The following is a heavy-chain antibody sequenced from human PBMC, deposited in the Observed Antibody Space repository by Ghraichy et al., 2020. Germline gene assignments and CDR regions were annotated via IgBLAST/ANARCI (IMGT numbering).Heavy chain of an antibody. CDR1: GFTFRSYW. CDR3: TRDLPRPTYTWNNGEGEKRANY. J-gene: IGHJ4*02. Sequence: GGSLRLSCAASGFTFRSYWMHWVRQAPGKGLEWVSRINSDGSITNYADSVKGRFTISRDNAKNTLYLEINSVRADDTAVYDCTRDLPRPTYTWNNGEGEKRANYWGQGTLVTVSS. D-gene: IGHD1/OR15-1a*01. CDR2: INSDGSIT. V-gene: IGHV3-74*01.